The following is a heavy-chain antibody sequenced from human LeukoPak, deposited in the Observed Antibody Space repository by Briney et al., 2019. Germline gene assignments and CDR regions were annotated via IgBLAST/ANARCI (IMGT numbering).Heavy chain of an antibody. CDR1: GFTFSSYA. J-gene: IGHJ3*02. CDR3: AKRAHSGYYYHGAFDI. Sequence: QPGGSLRLSCAASGFTFSSYAMSWVRQAPGKGLEWVSAISGSGGSTYYADSVKGRFTISRDNSKNTSYLQMNSLRAEDTAVYYCAKRAHSGYYYHGAFDIWGQGTMVTVSS. CDR2: ISGSGGST. V-gene: IGHV3-23*01. D-gene: IGHD3-22*01.